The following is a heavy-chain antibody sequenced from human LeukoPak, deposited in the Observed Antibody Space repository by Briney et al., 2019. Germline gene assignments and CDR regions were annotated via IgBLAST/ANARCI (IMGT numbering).Heavy chain of an antibody. J-gene: IGHJ4*02. CDR2: INHSGST. CDR3: AIVLHDSSGYYFDY. CDR1: GGSFSGYY. D-gene: IGHD3-22*01. Sequence: PSETLSLTCAVYGGSFSGYYWSWIRQPPGKGLEWIGEINHSGSTNYNPSLKSRVTISVDTSKNQFSLKLSSVTAADTAVYYCAIVLHDSSGYYFDYWGQGTLVTVSS. V-gene: IGHV4-34*01.